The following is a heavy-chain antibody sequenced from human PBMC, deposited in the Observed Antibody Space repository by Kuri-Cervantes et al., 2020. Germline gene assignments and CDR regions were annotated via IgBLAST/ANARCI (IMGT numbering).Heavy chain of an antibody. CDR2: IYPGDSDT. Sequence: GGSLRLSCKASGYSFTTYWIAWVRQMPRKGLEWMGIIYPGDSDTRYSPSFQGQVTISADKSTSTAYLQWSSLKASDTAMYYCARLKLLPIYYYYYGMDVWGQGTTVTVSS. D-gene: IGHD2-15*01. V-gene: IGHV5-51*01. CDR3: ARLKLLPIYYYYYGMDV. CDR1: GYSFTTYW. J-gene: IGHJ6*02.